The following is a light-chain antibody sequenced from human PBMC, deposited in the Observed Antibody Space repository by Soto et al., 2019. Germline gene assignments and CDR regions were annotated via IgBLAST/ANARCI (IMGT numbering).Light chain of an antibody. CDR1: SSDVGGYNY. CDR2: EVS. V-gene: IGLV2-14*01. CDR3: SSYTSSSTYV. J-gene: IGLJ1*01. Sequence: QSVLTQPASVSGSPGQSITISCTGTSSDVGGYNYVSWYQLHPGKAPKLIIYEVSHRPSGASNHFSGYKSGNTASLTISGLQAEDEADYYCSSYTSSSTYVFGTGTKVTVL.